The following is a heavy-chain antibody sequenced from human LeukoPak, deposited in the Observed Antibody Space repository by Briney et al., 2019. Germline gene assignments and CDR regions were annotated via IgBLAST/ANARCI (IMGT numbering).Heavy chain of an antibody. J-gene: IGHJ4*02. CDR1: GYTFTSYY. CDR2: INPSGGST. V-gene: IGHV1-46*01. Sequence: ASVKVSCKASGYTFTSYYMHSVRHTPGQRLEWMGIINPSGGSTSYAQKFQGRVTMTRDTSTSTDYMELSSLRSEDTAVYYCARDRDVDTLAEWGQGTLVTVSS. D-gene: IGHD5-18*01. CDR3: ARDRDVDTLAE.